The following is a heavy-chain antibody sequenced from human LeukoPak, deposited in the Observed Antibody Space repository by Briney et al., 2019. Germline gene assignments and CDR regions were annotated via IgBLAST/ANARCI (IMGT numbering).Heavy chain of an antibody. CDR3: ARLPIADCSGGSCYSYCFDY. V-gene: IGHV4-31*03. J-gene: IGHJ4*02. CDR2: IYYSGST. CDR1: GGSISSGGYY. Sequence: SETLSLTCTVSGGSISSGGYYWSWIRQHPGKGLEWIGYIYYSGSTYYNPSLKSRVTISVDTSKNQFSLKLSSVTAADTAVYYRARLPIADCSGGSCYSYCFDYWGQGTLVTVSS. D-gene: IGHD2-15*01.